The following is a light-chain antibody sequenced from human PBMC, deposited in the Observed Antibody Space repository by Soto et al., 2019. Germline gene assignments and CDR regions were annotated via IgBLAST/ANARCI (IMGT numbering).Light chain of an antibody. CDR3: SSYAGSNNPYV. CDR1: SGDIGGYDY. V-gene: IGLV2-8*01. J-gene: IGLJ1*01. Sequence: QSALTQPPSASGSPGQSVTISCTGTSGDIGGYDYVSWYQQHPGKAPKLMIYEVTKRPLGVPDRFSGSKSGNTASLTVSGLQAEYEADYYCSSYAGSNNPYVFGTGTKLTLL. CDR2: EVT.